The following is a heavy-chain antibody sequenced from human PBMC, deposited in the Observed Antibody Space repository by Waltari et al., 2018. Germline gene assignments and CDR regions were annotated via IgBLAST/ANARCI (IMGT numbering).Heavy chain of an antibody. CDR3: AREDRTGTTLGYYGMDV. V-gene: IGHV1-69*13. J-gene: IGHJ6*02. CDR2: IIPIFGTA. Sequence: QVQLVQSGAEVKKPGSSVKVSCKASGGTFSSYAISWVRQAPGQGLEWMGGIIPIFGTANYAQKFQGRVTITADESTSTAYMELSSLRSEDTAVYYCAREDRTGTTLGYYGMDVWGQGTTVTVSS. CDR1: GGTFSSYA. D-gene: IGHD1-7*01.